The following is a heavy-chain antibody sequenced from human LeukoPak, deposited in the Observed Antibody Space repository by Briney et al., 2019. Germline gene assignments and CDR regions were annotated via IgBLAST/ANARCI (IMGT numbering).Heavy chain of an antibody. D-gene: IGHD4-23*01. J-gene: IGHJ4*02. V-gene: IGHV4-59*08. CDR1: GGSISSYY. CDR3: ARSDGRWFAYYFDY. Sequence: SETLSLTCTVSGGSISSYYWSWIRQPPGKGLEWIGYIYYSGSTNYNPSLKSRVTISVDTSKNQFSLKLSSVTAADTAVYYCARSDGRWFAYYFDYWGQGTLVTVSS. CDR2: IYYSGST.